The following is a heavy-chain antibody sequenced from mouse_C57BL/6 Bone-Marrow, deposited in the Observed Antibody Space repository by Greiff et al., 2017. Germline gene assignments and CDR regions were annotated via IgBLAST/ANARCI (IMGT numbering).Heavy chain of an antibody. V-gene: IGHV1-72*01. CDR2: IVPNSGGT. CDR1: GYTFTSYW. CDR3: ARGTVVATDYAMDY. D-gene: IGHD1-1*01. Sequence: VQLQQPGAELVKPGASVKLSCKASGYTFTSYWMHWVKQRPGRGLEWIGRIVPNSGGTKYNEKFKSKSTMTVDKPSSTSYMQLSSLTSEDSAVYYCARGTVVATDYAMDYWGQGTSVTGSS. J-gene: IGHJ4*01.